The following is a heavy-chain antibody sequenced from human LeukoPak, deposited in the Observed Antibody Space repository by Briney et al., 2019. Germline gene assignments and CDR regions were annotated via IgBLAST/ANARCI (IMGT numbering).Heavy chain of an antibody. V-gene: IGHV4-39*07. CDR1: GGSISSSSYY. CDR3: ARWSAEIDY. J-gene: IGHJ4*02. CDR2: IYYSGST. Sequence: SETLSLTCTVSGGSISSSSYYWGWIRQPPGKGLEWIGSIYYSGSTYYNPSLKSRVTISVDASKNQFSLKLSSVTAADTAVYYCARWSAEIDYWGQGTLVTVSS.